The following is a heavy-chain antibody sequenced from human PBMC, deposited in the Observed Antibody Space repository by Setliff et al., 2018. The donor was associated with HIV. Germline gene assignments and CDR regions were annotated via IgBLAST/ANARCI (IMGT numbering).Heavy chain of an antibody. V-gene: IGHV4-59*08. Sequence: SCTVSGGSISSHYWSWIRQPPGKGLEWIGSIYYSGSTNYNPSLKSRVTISVDTSKNQFSLKLSSVTAADTAVYYCAGATARTPHAFDIWGQGTMVTVSS. D-gene: IGHD1-1*01. CDR2: IYYSGST. CDR3: AGATARTPHAFDI. J-gene: IGHJ3*02. CDR1: GGSISSHY.